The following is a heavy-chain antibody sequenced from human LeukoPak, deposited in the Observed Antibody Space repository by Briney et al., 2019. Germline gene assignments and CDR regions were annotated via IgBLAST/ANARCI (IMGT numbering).Heavy chain of an antibody. J-gene: IGHJ4*02. Sequence: PGGSLRLSCAASGFTFTSHYMSWVRKAPGKGLEWVAKINQDGSEKYYVDSVKGRFTISRDNAKNSLYLQMDSLRAEDTAVYYCARDLRREIVPVAGDFDFWGQGTLVTVSS. CDR3: ARDLRREIVPVAGDFDF. D-gene: IGHD5-12*01. V-gene: IGHV3-7*01. CDR2: INQDGSEK. CDR1: GFTFTSHY.